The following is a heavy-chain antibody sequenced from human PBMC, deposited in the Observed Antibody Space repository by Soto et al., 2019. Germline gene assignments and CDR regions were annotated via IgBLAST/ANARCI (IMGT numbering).Heavy chain of an antibody. CDR3: ARADKLELRRYYGMDV. CDR1: GGTFSSYA. Sequence: SVKVSCKASGGTFSSYAISWVRQAPGQGLEWMGGIIPIFGTANYAQKFQGRVTITADESTSTAYMELSSLRSEDTAVYYCARADKLELRRYYGMDVWGQGTTVTVSS. D-gene: IGHD1-7*01. J-gene: IGHJ6*02. CDR2: IIPIFGTA. V-gene: IGHV1-69*13.